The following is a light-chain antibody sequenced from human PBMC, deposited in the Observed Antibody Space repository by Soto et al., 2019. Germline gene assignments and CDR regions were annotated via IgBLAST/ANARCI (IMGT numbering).Light chain of an antibody. Sequence: EIVMTQSPATLSVSLGERVTLSCRASQSVFSSLAWYQQKPGQAPRLLIYGASNRATGIPDRFSGSGSGTDFTLTISRLEPEDFAVYYCQQYVTSPWAFGQGTKVAIE. CDR3: QQYVTSPWA. V-gene: IGKV3-20*01. CDR1: QSVFSSL. J-gene: IGKJ1*01. CDR2: GAS.